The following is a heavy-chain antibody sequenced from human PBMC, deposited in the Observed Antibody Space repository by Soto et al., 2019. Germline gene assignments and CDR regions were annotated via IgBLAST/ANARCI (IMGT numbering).Heavy chain of an antibody. CDR3: ARFDTMIVVALPGNAFDI. V-gene: IGHV1-8*01. D-gene: IGHD3-22*01. CDR2: MNPNSGNT. CDR1: GYTFTSYD. J-gene: IGHJ3*02. Sequence: QVQLVQSGAEVKKPGASVKVSCKASGYTFTSYDINWVRQATGQGLEWMGWMNPNSGNTGYAQKFQGRVTMTRNTSISTAYMELSSLRAEDTAVYYCARFDTMIVVALPGNAFDIWGQGTMVTVSS.